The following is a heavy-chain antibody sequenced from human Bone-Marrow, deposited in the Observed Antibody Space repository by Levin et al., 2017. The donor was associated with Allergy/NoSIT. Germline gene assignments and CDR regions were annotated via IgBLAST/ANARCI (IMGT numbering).Heavy chain of an antibody. CDR1: GFTFRHYT. V-gene: IGHV3-48*02. J-gene: IGHJ4*02. D-gene: IGHD3-22*01. CDR3: ARDPARGYYDSSGYSGDH. CDR2: ITSSGDGT. Sequence: GESLKISCAASGFTFRHYTMNWVSQAPGKGLEWVSCITSSGDGTYYADSVKGRFTISRDNAKNSLYLQLNRLRDEDTAMYYCARDPARGYYDSSGYSGDHWGQGTLVTVSS.